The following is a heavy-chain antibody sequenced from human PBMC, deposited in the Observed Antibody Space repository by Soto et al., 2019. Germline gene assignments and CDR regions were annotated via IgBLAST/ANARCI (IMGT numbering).Heavy chain of an antibody. CDR1: GYTFTGYY. V-gene: IGHV1-2*04. CDR2: INPNSGGT. CDR3: ARDQERTTYYYGSGSYSLSYYYGMDV. Sequence: ASVKVSCKASGYTFTGYYMHWVRQAPGQGLEWMGWINPNSGGTNYAQKFQGWVAMTRDTSISTAYMELSRLRSDDTAVYYCARDQERTTYYYGSGSYSLSYYYGMDVWGQGTTVTVS. J-gene: IGHJ6*02. D-gene: IGHD3-10*01.